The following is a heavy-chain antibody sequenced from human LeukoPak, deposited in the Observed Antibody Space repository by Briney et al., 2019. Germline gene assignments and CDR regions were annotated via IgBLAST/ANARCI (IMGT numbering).Heavy chain of an antibody. J-gene: IGHJ4*02. CDR3: ARDSGFSGAQRGEF. V-gene: IGHV3-30*04. CDR2: ISYDGSNK. D-gene: IGHD2/OR15-2a*01. CDR1: GFTFSNYA. Sequence: GGSLRLSCAASGFTFSNYAIHWVRQAPGKGLEWVAVISYDGSNKYYADSVKGRFTISRDNSKNTLYLQMSSLRAEDTAVYYCARDSGFSGAQRGEFWGQGTLVTVSS.